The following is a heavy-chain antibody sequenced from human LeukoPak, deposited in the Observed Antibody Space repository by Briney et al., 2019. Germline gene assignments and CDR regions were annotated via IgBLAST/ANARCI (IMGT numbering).Heavy chain of an antibody. CDR1: GFTLSSYW. D-gene: IGHD3-3*01. V-gene: IGHV3-7*01. Sequence: GGSLRLSCAASGFTLSSYWMSWVRQAPGKGLEWVANIKQDGSEKYYVDSVKGRFTISRDNARNSLYLQMNSLRAEDTAVYYCARQRWDDFWSGTWVGAYYMDVWGKGTTVTISS. CDR3: ARQRWDDFWSGTWVGAYYMDV. J-gene: IGHJ6*03. CDR2: IKQDGSEK.